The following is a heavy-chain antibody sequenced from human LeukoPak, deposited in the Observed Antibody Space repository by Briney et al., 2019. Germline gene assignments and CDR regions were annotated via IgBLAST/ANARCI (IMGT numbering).Heavy chain of an antibody. V-gene: IGHV4-30-2*01. CDR3: ARLVPAAYKTGSDY. D-gene: IGHD2-2*01. J-gene: IGHJ4*02. CDR2: IYHSGST. CDR1: GGSLSSGGYY. Sequence: SETLSLTCTVSGGSLSSGGYYWSWIRQPPGKGLEWIGYIYHSGSTYYNPSLKSRVTISVDRSKNQFSLKLSSVTAADTAVYYCARLVPAAYKTGSDYWGQGTLVTVSS.